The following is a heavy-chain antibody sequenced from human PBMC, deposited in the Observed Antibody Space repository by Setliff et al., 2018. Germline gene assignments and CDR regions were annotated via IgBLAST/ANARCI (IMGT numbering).Heavy chain of an antibody. Sequence: SLTCSVYGESFSNNYWSWIRQPPGKGLEWIGESNHSGGTSYNPSLKSRLTMSVDTSKNQFSLKLTSVTAADTAVYFCARERQGGFLEWSPFDSWGQGILVTVSS. D-gene: IGHD3-3*01. CDR1: GESFSNNY. V-gene: IGHV4-34*01. CDR3: ARERQGGFLEWSPFDS. CDR2: SNHSGGT. J-gene: IGHJ4*02.